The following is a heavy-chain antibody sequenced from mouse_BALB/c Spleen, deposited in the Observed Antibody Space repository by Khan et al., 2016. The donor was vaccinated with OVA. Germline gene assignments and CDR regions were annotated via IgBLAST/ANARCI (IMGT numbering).Heavy chain of an antibody. J-gene: IGHJ3*01. D-gene: IGHD2-2*01. Sequence: EVQLQQSGPDLVKPGASVKLSCKASGYSFILYYMSWVQQSHGKSLEWIGRVNPNTDNINYNQAFKGKAILSVDKSSNTAYMELRILTSEDSAVYFWARGYDFFASWGQGTLVTVSA. CDR2: VNPNTDNI. CDR3: ARGYDFFAS. V-gene: IGHV1-26*01. CDR1: GYSFILYY.